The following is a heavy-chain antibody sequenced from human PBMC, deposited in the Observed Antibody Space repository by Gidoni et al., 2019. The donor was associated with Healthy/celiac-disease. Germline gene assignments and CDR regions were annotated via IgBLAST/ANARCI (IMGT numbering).Heavy chain of an antibody. CDR1: GGSFSGYY. J-gene: IGHJ5*02. CDR3: ARGLGYCSGGSCYSGSIRGWFDP. V-gene: IGHV4-34*01. Sequence: QVQLQQWGAGLLKPSETLSLTCAVYGGSFSGYYWRWIRQPPGKGLEWIGKINHSGSTNYNPSLKSRVTISVDTSKNQFSLKLSSVTAADTAVYYCARGLGYCSGGSCYSGSIRGWFDPWGQGTLVTVSS. D-gene: IGHD2-15*01. CDR2: INHSGST.